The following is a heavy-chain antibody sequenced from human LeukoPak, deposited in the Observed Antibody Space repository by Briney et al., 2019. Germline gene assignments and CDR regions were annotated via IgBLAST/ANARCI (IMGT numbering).Heavy chain of an antibody. CDR3: ARVNGVAAHPYYYYYMDV. V-gene: IGHV3-21*01. CDR1: GFTFSSYS. D-gene: IGHD6-6*01. Sequence: PGGSLRLSCAASGFTFSSYSMNWVRQAPGKGLEWVSSISSSSSYIYYADSVKGRFTISRDNAKNSLYLQMNSLRAEDTAVYYCARVNGVAAHPYYYYYMDVWGKGTTVTVSS. CDR2: ISSSSSYI. J-gene: IGHJ6*03.